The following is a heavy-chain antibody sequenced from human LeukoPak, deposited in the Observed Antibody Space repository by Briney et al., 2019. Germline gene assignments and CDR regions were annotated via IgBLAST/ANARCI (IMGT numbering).Heavy chain of an antibody. D-gene: IGHD1-1*01. J-gene: IGHJ4*02. Sequence: SETLSLTCTVSGGSISNYYWSWIRQSPGKGPEWIGWSYHRGSTCYNPSLKSRVAISVDTSKNQFSLKLSSVTAADTAVYYCARDRELGYWGQGTLVIVSS. CDR3: ARDRELGY. CDR2: SYHRGST. V-gene: IGHV4-59*01. CDR1: GGSISNYY.